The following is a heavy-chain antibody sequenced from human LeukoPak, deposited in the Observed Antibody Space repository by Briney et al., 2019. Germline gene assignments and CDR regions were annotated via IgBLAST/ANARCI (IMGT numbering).Heavy chain of an antibody. CDR3: AKARGSTIFGIYFDY. CDR1: GFTFSNYA. D-gene: IGHD3-3*01. Sequence: PGGSLRLSCAASGFTFSNYAMSWVRQAPGKGLEWVSTITGSGHTTYYADSVKGRFSISRDNFKNTLYLQMNSLRAEDTAIYYCAKARGSTIFGIYFDYWGQGTLVTVSS. J-gene: IGHJ4*02. V-gene: IGHV3-23*01. CDR2: ITGSGHTT.